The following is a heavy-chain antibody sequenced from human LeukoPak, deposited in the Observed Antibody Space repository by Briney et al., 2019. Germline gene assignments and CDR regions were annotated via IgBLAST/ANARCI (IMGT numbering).Heavy chain of an antibody. J-gene: IGHJ6*03. CDR1: GGSISSYY. D-gene: IGHD3-3*01. CDR2: IYYSGST. CDR3: ARDGFCYHYYMDV. V-gene: IGHV4-59*12. Sequence: SETLSLTCTVSGGSISSYYWSWIRQPPGKGLEWIGYIYYSGSTYYNPSLKSRVSMSVHTSRNQFSLKLSSVTAADTAVYYCARDGFCYHYYMDVWGEGTAVTVSS.